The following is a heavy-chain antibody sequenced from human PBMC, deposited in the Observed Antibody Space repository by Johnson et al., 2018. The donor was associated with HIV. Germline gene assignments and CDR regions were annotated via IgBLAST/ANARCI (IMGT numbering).Heavy chain of an antibody. V-gene: IGHV3-9*01. CDR1: GFTFDNYA. D-gene: IGHD1-26*01. J-gene: IGHJ3*02. CDR3: AKDLTWEMQDAFDI. Sequence: EVQLVESGGGVVQPGGSLRLSCAASGFTFDNYAMHWVRQVSGKGLEWVSGISWNSDNVGYAGSVKGRFTISRDNAKNSLYLQVNSLRTKDTALYYCAKDLTWEMQDAFDIWGQGTMVTVSS. CDR2: ISWNSDNV.